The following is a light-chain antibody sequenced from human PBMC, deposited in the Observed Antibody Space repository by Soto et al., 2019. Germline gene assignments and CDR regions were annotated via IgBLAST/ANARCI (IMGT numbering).Light chain of an antibody. J-gene: IGKJ4*01. CDR2: ATS. Sequence: DIQMTQFPSSVSASVGDRVTITCRASQPLGAWLVWYQQKPGKAPKLLIYATSTLESGVPSRFSGSGSGTEFTLTISSLQPEDFATYYCQQADIFQLTFGGGTRVEIK. CDR3: QQADIFQLT. CDR1: QPLGAW. V-gene: IGKV1-12*01.